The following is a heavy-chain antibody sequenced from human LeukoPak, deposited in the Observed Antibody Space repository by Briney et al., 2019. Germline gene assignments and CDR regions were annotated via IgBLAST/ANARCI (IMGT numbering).Heavy chain of an antibody. V-gene: IGHV3-20*04. D-gene: IGHD3-22*01. CDR3: ARCRPSYDSSGFPHY. CDR2: INWNGGSR. CDR1: GFNFDDYV. Sequence: GGSLRLSWAASGFNFDDYVMTWVRQAPGKGLEWVSGINWNGGSRGYADPVKGGFTISRDNAKNPLYLQMNSLRAEDTALYYCARCRPSYDSSGFPHYWGQGTLVTVSS. J-gene: IGHJ4*02.